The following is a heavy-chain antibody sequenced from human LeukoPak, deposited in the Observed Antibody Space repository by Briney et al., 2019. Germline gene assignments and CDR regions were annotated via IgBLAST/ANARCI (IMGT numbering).Heavy chain of an antibody. J-gene: IGHJ4*02. V-gene: IGHV4-39*07. D-gene: IGHD3-22*01. CDR1: SGSISTSNYY. Sequence: SETLSLTCTVSSGSISTSNYYWGWVRQPPGKALEWIRNIFYSGSTYYSPSLKSRVTISLDTSKNQFSLKLSSVTAADTAVYYCARDNYYYDSSGYPLDYWGQGTLVTVSS. CDR2: IFYSGST. CDR3: ARDNYYYDSSGYPLDY.